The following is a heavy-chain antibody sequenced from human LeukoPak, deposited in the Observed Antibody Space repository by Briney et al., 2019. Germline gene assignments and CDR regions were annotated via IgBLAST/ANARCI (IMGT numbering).Heavy chain of an antibody. CDR3: ARDPPNA. CDR1: GFTFSAYG. Sequence: GGSLRLSCAASGFTFSAYGMHWVRQAPGKGLEWVSYISSSSTSTNYADPVKGRFTISRDNAKNSLYLQMNSLRAEDTAVYYCARDPPNAWGQGTLVTVSS. CDR2: ISSSSTST. J-gene: IGHJ5*02. D-gene: IGHD2-8*01. V-gene: IGHV3-48*04.